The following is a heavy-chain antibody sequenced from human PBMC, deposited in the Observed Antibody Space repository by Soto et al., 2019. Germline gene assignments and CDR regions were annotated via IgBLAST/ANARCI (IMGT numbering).Heavy chain of an antibody. CDR3: AMTRGSSYGKCDY. CDR2: IYPGDSDT. Sequence: GESLKISCKGSGYSFTSYWIGWVRQMPGKGLEWMGIIYPGDSDTRYSPSFQGQVTISAEKSISTAYLQWSSLRASDTAMDYCAMTRGSSYGKCDYWGQGTLVTVSS. J-gene: IGHJ4*02. D-gene: IGHD5-18*01. CDR1: GYSFTSYW. V-gene: IGHV5-51*01.